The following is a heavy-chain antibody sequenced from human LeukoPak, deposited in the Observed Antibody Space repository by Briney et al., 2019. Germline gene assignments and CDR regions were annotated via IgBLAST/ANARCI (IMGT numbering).Heavy chain of an antibody. J-gene: IGHJ5*02. V-gene: IGHV4-39*07. Sequence: SETLSLTCTVSSGSVSSSSYYWGWIRQPPGKGLEWIGTIYYSGNTFYNPSLKSRVTISVDTSKNQFSLKLSSVTAADTAVYYCARAHYDILTGYLTWFDPWGQGTLVTVSS. CDR3: ARAHYDILTGYLTWFDP. CDR2: IYYSGNT. CDR1: SGSVSSSSYY. D-gene: IGHD3-9*01.